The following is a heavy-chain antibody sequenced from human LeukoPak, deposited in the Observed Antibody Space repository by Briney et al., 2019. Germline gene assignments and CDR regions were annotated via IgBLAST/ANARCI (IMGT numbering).Heavy chain of an antibody. CDR2: ISGSGGST. Sequence: PGGSLRHSCAASGFTFSSYAMSWVRQAPGKGLEWVSAISGSGGSTYYADSVKGRFTISRDNSKNTLYLQMNSLRAEDTAVYYCAKTMVRGVNFFDYWGQGTLVTVSS. J-gene: IGHJ4*02. CDR3: AKTMVRGVNFFDY. CDR1: GFTFSSYA. D-gene: IGHD3-10*01. V-gene: IGHV3-23*01.